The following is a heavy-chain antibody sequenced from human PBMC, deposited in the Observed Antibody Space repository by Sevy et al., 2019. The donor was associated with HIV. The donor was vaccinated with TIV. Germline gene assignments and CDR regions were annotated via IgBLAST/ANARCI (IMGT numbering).Heavy chain of an antibody. CDR2: IGSSGSTI. CDR3: ASDVYYSDGGGYDFEH. CDR1: GFTFSVYS. V-gene: IGHV3-48*04. J-gene: IGHJ4*01. Sequence: GGSLRLSCAASGFTFSVYSMNWVRQAPGKGLEWLSYIGSSGSTIAYADSVKGRFTISRDNAWSSLFLQMNSLRPEDTAVYYCASDVYYSDGGGYDFEHWGHGTLVTVSS. D-gene: IGHD3-22*01.